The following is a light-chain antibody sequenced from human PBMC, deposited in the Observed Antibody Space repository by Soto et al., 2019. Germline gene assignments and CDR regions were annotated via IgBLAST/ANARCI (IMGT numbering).Light chain of an antibody. V-gene: IGLV1-44*01. CDR1: SGSLS. CDR3: AGRDDSLSGLYV. J-gene: IGLJ1*01. CDR2: SNY. Sequence: QSVLTQPPSASGTPGQRVTISCSASSGSLSVDWYLHLPGTAPKLLIYSNYQRPSGVPDRFSGSKSGTSASLVISGLQSEDDADYYCAGRDDSLSGLYVFGTGTKVTVL.